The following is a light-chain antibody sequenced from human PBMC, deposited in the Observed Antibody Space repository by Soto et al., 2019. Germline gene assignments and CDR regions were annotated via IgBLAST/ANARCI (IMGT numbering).Light chain of an antibody. CDR2: GAS. CDR3: QQYHNWPLIT. Sequence: EIVLTQSPGTLSLSPGERATLSCRASQSVYSSYLAWYQQKPGQVPRLLIYGASTRATGVPARFSGSGSGTEFILTISSLQSEDFAVYYCQQYHNWPLITFGQGTRLEIK. J-gene: IGKJ5*01. V-gene: IGKV3-15*01. CDR1: QSVYSSY.